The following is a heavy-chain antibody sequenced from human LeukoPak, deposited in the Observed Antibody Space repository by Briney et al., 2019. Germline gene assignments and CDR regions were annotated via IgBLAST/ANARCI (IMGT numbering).Heavy chain of an antibody. CDR3: ARHIRYFGWLAIDP. CDR2: IYYSGST. D-gene: IGHD3-9*01. CDR1: VGSISSYY. V-gene: IGHV4-59*08. Sequence: PSETLSLTCTVSVGSISSYYWSWIRQPPGKGLEWIGYIYYSGSTNYNPSLKSRVTISVDTSKDQFSLKLSSVTAADTAVYYCARHIRYFGWLAIDPWGQGTLVTVSS. J-gene: IGHJ5*02.